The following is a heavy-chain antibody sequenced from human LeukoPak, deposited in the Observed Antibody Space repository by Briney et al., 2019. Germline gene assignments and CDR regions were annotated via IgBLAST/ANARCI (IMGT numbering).Heavy chain of an antibody. D-gene: IGHD2-2*01. CDR2: IYYSGST. Sequence: ASETLSLTCTVSGGSVSSGSYYWSWIRQPPGKGLEWIGYIYYSGSTNCNPSLKSRVTISVDTSKNQFSLKLSSVTAADTAVYYCARGLAVVPAAIDYWGQGTLVTVSS. V-gene: IGHV4-61*01. CDR3: ARGLAVVPAAIDY. CDR1: GGSVSSGSYY. J-gene: IGHJ4*02.